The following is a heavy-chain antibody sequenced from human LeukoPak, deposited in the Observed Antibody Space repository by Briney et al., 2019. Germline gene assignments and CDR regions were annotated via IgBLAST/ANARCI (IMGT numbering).Heavy chain of an antibody. Sequence: GGSLRLSCAASGFTFSSYGMSWVRQAPGKGLEWVSSISSSSSYIYYAESVKGRFTISRDNAKNSLDLQMNSLRGDDTGVYYCAKAVAAKHWGQGTLVTVSS. CDR2: ISSSSSYI. J-gene: IGHJ4*02. CDR1: GFTFSSYG. V-gene: IGHV3-21*01. CDR3: AKAVAAKH. D-gene: IGHD2-15*01.